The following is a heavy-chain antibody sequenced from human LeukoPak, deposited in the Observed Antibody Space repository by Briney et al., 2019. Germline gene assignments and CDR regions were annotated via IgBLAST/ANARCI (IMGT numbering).Heavy chain of an antibody. J-gene: IGHJ6*02. CDR2: INHSGST. CDR1: GGSFSGYY. D-gene: IGHD1-26*01. CDR3: ARIAVGATEVYYYYGMDV. Sequence: SETLSLTCAVYGGSFSGYYWSWIRQPPGKGLEWIGEINHSGSTNYNPSLKSRVTISVDTSKNQFSLKLSSVTAADTAMYYCARIAVGATEVYYYYGMDVWGQGTTVTVSS. V-gene: IGHV4-34*01.